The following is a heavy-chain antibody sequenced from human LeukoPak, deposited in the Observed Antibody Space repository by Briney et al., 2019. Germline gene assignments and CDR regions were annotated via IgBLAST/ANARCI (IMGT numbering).Heavy chain of an antibody. D-gene: IGHD3-10*01. J-gene: IGHJ4*02. CDR1: GDSISSTTW. CDR3: AKHGSGSYQGY. Sequence: SGTLSLTSSVPGDSISSTTWWNWVRQPPGKGLEWIGEIHHSGSTNSNPSLESRVTISVDKSKNQFSLMLTSVTAADTAVYYCAKHGSGSYQGYWGQGTLVTVSS. CDR2: IHHSGST. V-gene: IGHV4-4*02.